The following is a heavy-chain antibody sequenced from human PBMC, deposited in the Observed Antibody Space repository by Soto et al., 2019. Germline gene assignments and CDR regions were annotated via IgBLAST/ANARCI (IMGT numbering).Heavy chain of an antibody. Sequence: SGGSLRLSCAASGFTFSSYSMNWVRQAPGKGLEWVSSIRNKPNSYATAYAASVKGRFIISRDDSKNTAYLQMNSLISEDTAVYYCTRHSTRWKDWFDPWGQGTLVTVSS. D-gene: IGHD6-13*01. V-gene: IGHV3-73*01. CDR2: IRNKPNSYAT. CDR1: GFTFSSYS. J-gene: IGHJ5*02. CDR3: TRHSTRWKDWFDP.